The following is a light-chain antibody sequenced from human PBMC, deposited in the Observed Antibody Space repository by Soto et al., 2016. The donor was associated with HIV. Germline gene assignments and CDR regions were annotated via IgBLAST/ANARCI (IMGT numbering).Light chain of an antibody. CDR3: QQYGTYSRT. CDR1: QSISNL. Sequence: DIQVTQSPSTLSASVGDRVTITCRASQSISNLLAWYQQKPGKAPNLLIYRASTLQSGVPSRFSGSGSGTESTLTISSLQPDDFATYYCQQYGTYSRTFGQGTRVDFK. V-gene: IGKV1-5*03. CDR2: RAS. J-gene: IGKJ1*01.